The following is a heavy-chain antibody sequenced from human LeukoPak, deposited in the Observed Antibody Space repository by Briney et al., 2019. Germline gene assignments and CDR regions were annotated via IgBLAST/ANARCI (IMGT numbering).Heavy chain of an antibody. CDR2: VSTDGSNQ. Sequence: PGRSLRLSCAASGFTFRSFAMHWVRQAPGKGLEWVAVVSTDGSNQYYADSVKGRFTISRDNSKNTLYLQMNSLRAEDTAVYYCARVRGRWWDLPPFDYWGQGTLVTVSS. CDR1: GFTFRSFA. V-gene: IGHV3-30-3*01. CDR3: ARVRGRWWDLPPFDY. D-gene: IGHD3-16*01. J-gene: IGHJ4*02.